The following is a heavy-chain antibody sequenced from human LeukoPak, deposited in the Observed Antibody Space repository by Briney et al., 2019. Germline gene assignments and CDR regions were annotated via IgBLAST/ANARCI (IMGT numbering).Heavy chain of an antibody. CDR1: GGSISSGGYS. V-gene: IGHV4-30-2*01. D-gene: IGHD5-18*01. CDR3: ASMLPGIQPVYGMDV. CDR2: IYHSGST. J-gene: IGHJ6*02. Sequence: SETLSLTCAVSGGSISSGGYSWSWIRQPPGKGLEWIGYIYHSGSTYYNPSLKSRVTISVDRSKNQFSLKLSSVTAADTAVYYCASMLPGIQPVYGMDVWGQGTTVTVSS.